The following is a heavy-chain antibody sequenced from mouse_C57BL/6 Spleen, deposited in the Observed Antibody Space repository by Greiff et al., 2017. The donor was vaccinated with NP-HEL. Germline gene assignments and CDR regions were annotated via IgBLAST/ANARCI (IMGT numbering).Heavy chain of an antibody. CDR3: ARGDGYLYYFDC. CDR1: GYTFTSYW. Sequence: QGQRKKEGAELVKPGASVKMSCKASGYTFTSYWITWVKQRPGQGLEWIGDIYPGSGSTNYNEKFKSKATLTVDTSSSTAYMQLSSLTSEDSAVYYCARGDGYLYYFDCWGQGTTLTVSS. J-gene: IGHJ2*01. CDR2: IYPGSGST. V-gene: IGHV1-55*01. D-gene: IGHD2-3*01.